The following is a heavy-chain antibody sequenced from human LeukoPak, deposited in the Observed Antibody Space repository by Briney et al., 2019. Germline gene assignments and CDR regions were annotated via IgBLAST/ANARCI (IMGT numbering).Heavy chain of an antibody. CDR3: ARMRYDRSGYYYYFDY. J-gene: IGHJ4*02. CDR1: GYTFTNFA. CDR2: ISAYHT. D-gene: IGHD3-22*01. V-gene: IGHV1-18*01. Sequence: GASVKVSCKASGYTFTNFAISWVRRAPGQGLEWMGWISAYHTNYAQKFQGRLTMTTDTSTNTADMEVRSLRSDDTALYYCARMRYDRSGYYYYFDYWGQGTLVTVSS.